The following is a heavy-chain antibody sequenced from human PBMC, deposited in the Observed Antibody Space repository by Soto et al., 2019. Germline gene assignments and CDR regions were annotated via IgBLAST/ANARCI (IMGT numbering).Heavy chain of an antibody. D-gene: IGHD2-15*01. V-gene: IGHV1-69*02. CDR2: IIPILGIA. J-gene: IGHJ4*02. CDR1: GGTFSSYT. Sequence: QVQLVQSGAEVKKPGSSVKVSCKASGGTFSSYTISWVRRAPGQGLEWMGRIIPILGIANYAQKFQGRVTITADKSTSTAYMELSSLRSEDTAVYYCARSVVGYCSGGSCSQAYWGQGTLVTVSS. CDR3: ARSVVGYCSGGSCSQAY.